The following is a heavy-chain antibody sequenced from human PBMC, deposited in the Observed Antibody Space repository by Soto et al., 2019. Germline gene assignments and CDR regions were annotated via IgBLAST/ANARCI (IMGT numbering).Heavy chain of an antibody. CDR3: ARLFGSGWSGFDP. J-gene: IGHJ5*02. V-gene: IGHV5-51*01. Sequence: SLKISCKASGYIFTTNWIGWVRQMPGKGPEWMGIIYPSDSDTRYSSTFQGQVTISADKSISTTYLQWSSLKASDTAMYYCARLFGSGWSGFDPWGQGTLVTVSS. D-gene: IGHD6-19*01. CDR1: GYIFTTNW. CDR2: IYPSDSDT.